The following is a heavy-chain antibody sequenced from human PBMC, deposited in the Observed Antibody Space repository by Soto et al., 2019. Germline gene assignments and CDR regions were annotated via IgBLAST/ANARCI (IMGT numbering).Heavy chain of an antibody. CDR2: IKEDGSEK. D-gene: IGHD2-15*01. CDR1: GFTFSNYA. CDR3: ARDCSGGSCQF. V-gene: IGHV3-7*01. J-gene: IGHJ4*02. Sequence: PWGSLTLSCAASGFTFSNYAMTWVRQAPGKGLEWVANIKEDGSEKYYVDSVKGRFTISRDDAQNSVFLQMNSLRVEDTAIYYCARDCSGGSCQFWGQGNLVTVSS.